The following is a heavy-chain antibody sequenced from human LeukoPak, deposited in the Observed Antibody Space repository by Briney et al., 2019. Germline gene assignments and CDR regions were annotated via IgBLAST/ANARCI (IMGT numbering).Heavy chain of an antibody. Sequence: GASVHVSCKASGYTFTSYDINWVRQATGQGLEWMGWMNPNSGNTGYAQKFQGRVTMTRNTSISTAYMELSSLRSEDTAVYYCARTERYYDFWSGYSPFGPFDYWGQGTLVTVSS. CDR2: MNPNSGNT. D-gene: IGHD3-3*01. V-gene: IGHV1-8*01. J-gene: IGHJ4*02. CDR1: GYTFTSYD. CDR3: ARTERYYDFWSGYSPFGPFDY.